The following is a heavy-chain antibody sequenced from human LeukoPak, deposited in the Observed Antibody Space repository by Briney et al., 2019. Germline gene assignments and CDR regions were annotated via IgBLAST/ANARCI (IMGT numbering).Heavy chain of an antibody. D-gene: IGHD6-6*01. CDR2: IYTSGST. CDR3: ARGLRQLVRSWHY. V-gene: IGHV4-4*07. J-gene: IGHJ4*02. Sequence: SETLSLTCTVSGGSISGYYWSWIRQPAGKGLEWIGRIYTSGSTNYNPSLKSRVTMSVDTSKNQFSLKLSSVTAADTAVYYCARGLRQLVRSWHYWGQGTLVTVSS. CDR1: GGSISGYY.